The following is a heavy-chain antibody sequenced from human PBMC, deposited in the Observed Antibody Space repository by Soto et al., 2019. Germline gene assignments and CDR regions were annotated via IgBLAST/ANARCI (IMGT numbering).Heavy chain of an antibody. D-gene: IGHD3-9*01. CDR1: GFTSSSYA. Sequence: GGSLRLSCAASGFTSSSYAMSWVRQAPGKGLEWVSAISGGGGNTYYADSVRGRFTLSRDNSKNTLFLQMNSLRGEDTAIYYCAKDRGDGLVMNRFDYWGQGALVTVSS. CDR3: AKDRGDGLVMNRFDY. CDR2: ISGGGGNT. J-gene: IGHJ4*02. V-gene: IGHV3-23*01.